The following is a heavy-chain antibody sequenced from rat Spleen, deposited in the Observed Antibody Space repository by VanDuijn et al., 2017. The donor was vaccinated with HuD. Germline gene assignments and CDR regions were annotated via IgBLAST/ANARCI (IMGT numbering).Heavy chain of an antibody. V-gene: IGHV5-22*01. Sequence: EVQLVESGGGLVQSGRSLKLSCAASGFTFSDHYMAWVRQAPKKGLEWVASISYEGSSTYYGDSVKGRFTMSRDNAKSILYLQMNSLRSEDTATYYCARHNSYYYVMDAWGQGASVTVSS. CDR1: GFTFSDHY. CDR3: ARHNSYYYVMDA. J-gene: IGHJ4*01. D-gene: IGHD1-1*01. CDR2: ISYEGSST.